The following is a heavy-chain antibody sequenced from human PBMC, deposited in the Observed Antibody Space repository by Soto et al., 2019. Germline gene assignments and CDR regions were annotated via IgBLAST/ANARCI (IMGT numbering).Heavy chain of an antibody. CDR1: IGSFSGYY. CDR2: INHSGST. D-gene: IGHD6-19*01. J-gene: IGHJ5*02. CDR3: ARDSGYSSGWNWFDP. Sequence: PSETLSLTCAVYIGSFSGYYWTWIRQSPGKGLEWIGEINHSGSTNYNPSLKSRVTISVDTSKNQFSLKLSSVTAADTAVYYCARDSGYSSGWNWFDPWGQGTLVTVSS. V-gene: IGHV4-34*01.